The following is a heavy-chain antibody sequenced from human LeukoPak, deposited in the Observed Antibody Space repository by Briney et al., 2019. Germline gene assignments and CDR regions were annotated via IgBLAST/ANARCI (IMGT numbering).Heavy chain of an antibody. CDR3: ARDWTNFLEGLNDY. CDR2: IKPDGNEK. D-gene: IGHD3/OR15-3a*01. Sequence: QPGGSLRLSCAASGFTFSSYWMSWVRPAPGKGPEWVANIKPDGNEKNYVDSVKGRFTISRDNAKNSLYLQMNSLRADDTAVYYCARDWTNFLEGLNDYWGQGTQVTVSS. J-gene: IGHJ4*02. V-gene: IGHV3-7*01. CDR1: GFTFSSYW.